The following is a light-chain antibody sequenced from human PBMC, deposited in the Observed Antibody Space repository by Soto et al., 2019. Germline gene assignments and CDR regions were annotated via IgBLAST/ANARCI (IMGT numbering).Light chain of an antibody. Sequence: QSVLTQPPSVSGAPGQRVTISCTGSSSNIGAGHVVHWYQQFPGRAPNLLIYGSSNRPSGDPDRFSGSKSGTSASLAITGLQAEDEADYYCQSYDNTLSASVFGGGTKLTVL. J-gene: IGLJ2*01. V-gene: IGLV1-40*01. CDR3: QSYDNTLSASV. CDR2: GSS. CDR1: SSNIGAGHV.